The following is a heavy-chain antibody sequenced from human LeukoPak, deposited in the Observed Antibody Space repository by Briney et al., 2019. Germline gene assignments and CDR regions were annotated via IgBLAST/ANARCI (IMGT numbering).Heavy chain of an antibody. Sequence: PSETLSLTCTVSGGSISSYYWSWIRQPAGKGLEWIGRIYTSGSTNYNPSLKSRVTMSVDTSKNQFSLKLSSVTAADTAVYYCARGRMVRGPRGYYYYMDVWGKGTTVTISS. CDR3: ARGRMVRGPRGYYYYMDV. J-gene: IGHJ6*03. CDR2: IYTSGST. CDR1: GGSISSYY. D-gene: IGHD3-10*01. V-gene: IGHV4-4*07.